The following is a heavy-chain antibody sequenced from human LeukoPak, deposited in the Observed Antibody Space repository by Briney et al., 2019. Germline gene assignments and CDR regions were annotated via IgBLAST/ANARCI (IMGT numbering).Heavy chain of an antibody. CDR3: ARGDYDFWSGYYHYMDV. J-gene: IGHJ6*03. Sequence: GGSLRLSCAASGFTFSSYAMSWVRQAPGKGLEWVSAFSGSGSSTYYADSVKGRFTISRDNAKNSLYLQMNSLRAEDTAVYYCARGDYDFWSGYYHYMDVWGKGTTVTVSS. D-gene: IGHD3-3*01. V-gene: IGHV3-23*01. CDR1: GFTFSSYA. CDR2: FSGSGSST.